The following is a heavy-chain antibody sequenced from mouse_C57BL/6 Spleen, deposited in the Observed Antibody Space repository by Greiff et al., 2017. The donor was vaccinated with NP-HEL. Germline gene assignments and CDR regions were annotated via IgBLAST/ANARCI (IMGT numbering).Heavy chain of an antibody. J-gene: IGHJ2*01. CDR3: ARGRGGPYYFDY. V-gene: IGHV1-47*01. Sequence: QVQLKESGAELVKPGASVKMSCKASGYTFTTYPIEWMKQNPGKSLEWIGNFHPYNDDTKYNEKFKGKATLTVEKSSSTVYLELSRLTSDDSAVYYCARGRGGPYYFDYWGKGTTLTVSS. CDR2: FHPYNDDT. CDR1: GYTFTTYP.